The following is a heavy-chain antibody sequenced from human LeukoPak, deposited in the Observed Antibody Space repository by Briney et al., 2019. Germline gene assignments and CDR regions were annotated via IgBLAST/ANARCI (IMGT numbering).Heavy chain of an antibody. CDR1: GFTFSYYA. Sequence: GGSLRLSCAASGFTFSYYAMTWVRQAPGKGLEWVSTISGNGHNTYYADSVEGRFTISRDNSKNTVYLQMNSLRVEDTATYYCAKAVDYNTWSGPPEHWGQGTLVTVSS. V-gene: IGHV3-23*01. CDR2: ISGNGHNT. J-gene: IGHJ1*01. D-gene: IGHD3-10*01. CDR3: AKAVDYNTWSGPPEH.